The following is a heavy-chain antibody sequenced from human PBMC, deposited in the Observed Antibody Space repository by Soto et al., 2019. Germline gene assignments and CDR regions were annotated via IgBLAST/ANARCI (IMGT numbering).Heavy chain of an antibody. Sequence: ASEKVSCKASGGTFINFTIAWVRQAPGQGLEWMGWISAYNGNTNYAQKLQGRVTMTTDTSTSTAYMELRSLRSDDTAVYYCARDGIYGSGSYYGTGRGQGTLVTVSS. V-gene: IGHV1-18*01. J-gene: IGHJ4*02. CDR1: GGTFINFT. D-gene: IGHD3-10*01. CDR2: ISAYNGNT. CDR3: ARDGIYGSGSYYGTG.